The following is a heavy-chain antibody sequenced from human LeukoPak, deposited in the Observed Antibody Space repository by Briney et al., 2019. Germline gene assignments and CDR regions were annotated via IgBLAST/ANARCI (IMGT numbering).Heavy chain of an antibody. CDR1: GFTFNSHE. D-gene: IGHD2-21*02. CDR2: ITSSGGIT. Sequence: GGSLTLSCAASGFTFNSHEMHWVRQAPGKGLEWVSYITSSGGITYYADSVKGRFTVSRDNAKNSLFLQMNSLRAEDTAIYYCAGERNCGGDCYQGSWFDPWGQGTLVTVSS. CDR3: AGERNCGGDCYQGSWFDP. V-gene: IGHV3-48*03. J-gene: IGHJ5*02.